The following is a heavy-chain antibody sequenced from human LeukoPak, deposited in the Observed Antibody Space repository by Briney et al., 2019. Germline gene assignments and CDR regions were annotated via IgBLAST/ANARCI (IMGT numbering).Heavy chain of an antibody. CDR1: GFTFSSYW. Sequence: GGSLRLSCAASGFTFSSYWMSWIRQAPGKGLEWVSYISSSGSTIYYADSVKGRFTISRDNAKNSLYLQMNSLRAEDTAVYYCASNSYGFPDAFDIWGQGTMVTVSS. CDR3: ASNSYGFPDAFDI. V-gene: IGHV3-11*01. CDR2: ISSSGSTI. D-gene: IGHD5-18*01. J-gene: IGHJ3*02.